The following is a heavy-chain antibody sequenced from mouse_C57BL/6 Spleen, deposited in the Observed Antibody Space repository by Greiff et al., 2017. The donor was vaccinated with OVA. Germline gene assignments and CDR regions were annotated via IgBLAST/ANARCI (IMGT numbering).Heavy chain of an antibody. J-gene: IGHJ1*03. V-gene: IGHV1-42*01. CDR1: GYSFTGYY. Sequence: EVKLMESGPELVKPGASVKISCKASGYSFTGYYMNWVKQSPEKSLEWIGEINPSTGGTTYNQKFKAKATLTVDKSSSTAYMQLKSLTSEDSAVYYCARLRGGGDFDVWGTGTTVTVSS. CDR2: INPSTGGT. D-gene: IGHD1-1*02. CDR3: ARLRGGGDFDV.